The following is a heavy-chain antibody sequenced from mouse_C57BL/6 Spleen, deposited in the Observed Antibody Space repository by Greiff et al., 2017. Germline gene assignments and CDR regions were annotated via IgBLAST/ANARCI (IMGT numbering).Heavy chain of an antibody. CDR3: TRWTAQATSFDY. J-gene: IGHJ2*01. CDR1: GYTFTDYE. Sequence: QVQLKESGAELVRPGASVTLSCKASGYTFTDYEMHWVKQTPVHGLEWIGAIDPETGGTAYNQKFKGKAILTADKSSSTAYMELRSLTSEDSAVYYCTRWTAQATSFDYWGQGTTLTVSS. CDR2: IDPETGGT. V-gene: IGHV1-15*01. D-gene: IGHD3-2*02.